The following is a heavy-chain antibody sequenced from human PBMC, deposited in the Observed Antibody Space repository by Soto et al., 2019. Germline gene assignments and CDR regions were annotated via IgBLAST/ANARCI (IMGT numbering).Heavy chain of an antibody. J-gene: IGHJ4*02. CDR2: INPNSGGT. CDR3: ARAVSWDIVVVPAAPFDY. Sequence: ASVKVSCKASGYTFTGYYMHWVRQAPGQGLEWMGWINPNSGGTNYAQKFQGRVTMTRDTSISTAYMELSRLRSDDTAVYYCARAVSWDIVVVPAAPFDYWGQGTLVTVSS. D-gene: IGHD2-2*01. V-gene: IGHV1-2*02. CDR1: GYTFTGYY.